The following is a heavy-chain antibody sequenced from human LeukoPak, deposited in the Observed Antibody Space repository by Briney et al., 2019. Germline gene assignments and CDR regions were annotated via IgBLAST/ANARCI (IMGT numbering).Heavy chain of an antibody. CDR1: GGSISSYY. CDR3: ASLGQREYCSGGSCYNWFDP. CDR2: IHTSGGT. D-gene: IGHD2-15*01. Sequence: SETLSLTCTVSGGSISSYYWSWIRQPAGKGLEWIGRIHTSGGTNYNPSLKSRVTMSVDTSKNQFSLKLSSVTAADTAVYYCASLGQREYCSGGSCYNWFDPWGQGTLVTVSS. J-gene: IGHJ5*02. V-gene: IGHV4-4*07.